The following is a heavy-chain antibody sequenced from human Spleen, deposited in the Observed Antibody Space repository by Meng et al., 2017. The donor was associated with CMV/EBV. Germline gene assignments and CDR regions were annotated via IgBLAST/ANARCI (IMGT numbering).Heavy chain of an antibody. CDR1: GLTFSNYG. J-gene: IGHJ4*02. CDR2: IRYDASNT. Sequence: GESLKISCGTSGLTFSNYGMHWVRQAPGKGLEWVAFIRYDASNTYYADSVKGRFTISRDNSKNTLYLQMNSLRAEDTAVYYCAKTYYDFWSGYYNPPDYWGQGTLVTVSS. V-gene: IGHV3-30*02. D-gene: IGHD3-3*01. CDR3: AKTYYDFWSGYYNPPDY.